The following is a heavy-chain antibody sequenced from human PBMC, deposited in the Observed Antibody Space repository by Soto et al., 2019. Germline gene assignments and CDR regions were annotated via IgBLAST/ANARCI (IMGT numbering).Heavy chain of an antibody. D-gene: IGHD6-6*01. Sequence: GESLKISCKGSGYSFTSYWISWVRQMPGKGLEWMGRIDPSDSYTNYSPSFQGHVTISADKSISTAYLQWSSLKASDTAMYYCAPFEYSSSSLNDFDYWGQGTRVTVSS. V-gene: IGHV5-10-1*01. J-gene: IGHJ4*02. CDR3: APFEYSSSSLNDFDY. CDR1: GYSFTSYW. CDR2: IDPSDSYT.